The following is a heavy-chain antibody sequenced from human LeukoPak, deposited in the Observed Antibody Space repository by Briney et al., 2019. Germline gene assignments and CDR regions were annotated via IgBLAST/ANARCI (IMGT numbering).Heavy chain of an antibody. Sequence: GSLRLSCAASGFTFSSYTMGWVRQPPGKGLEWIGEINHSGSTNYNPSLKSRVTISVDTSKNQFSLKLSSVTAADTAVYYCASREPRYWGQGTLVTVSS. D-gene: IGHD1-14*01. J-gene: IGHJ4*02. CDR3: ASREPRY. CDR2: INHSGST. V-gene: IGHV4-34*01. CDR1: GFTFSSYT.